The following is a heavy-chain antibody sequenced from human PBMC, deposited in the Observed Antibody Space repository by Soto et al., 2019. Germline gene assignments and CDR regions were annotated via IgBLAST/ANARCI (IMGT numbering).Heavy chain of an antibody. J-gene: IGHJ3*02. Sequence: QVQLVQSGAEVKKPGSSVKVSCKASGGTFSSYAISWVRQAPGQGLEWMGGIIPIFGPANYAQKFQGRVNITADESTSTAYMGLSSLRSEDTAVYYCARVRSTPGYSSGGSCYDLTSNAFDIWGQGIMVTVSS. V-gene: IGHV1-69*01. CDR2: IIPIFGPA. CDR1: GGTFSSYA. D-gene: IGHD2-15*01. CDR3: ARVRSTPGYSSGGSCYDLTSNAFDI.